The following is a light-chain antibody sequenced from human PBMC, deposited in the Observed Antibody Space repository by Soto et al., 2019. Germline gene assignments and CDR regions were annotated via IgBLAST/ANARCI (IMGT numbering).Light chain of an antibody. CDR1: QTVSGNY. Sequence: EIILTQSPGILSLSPGERATLSCRASQTVSGNYLAWYQQKPGQSPRLLIYGSSDRATGIPDRFSGSGSGTDFTLTINRVEPEDFAVYYCQQYGSSPPYTFGQGTTLEI. CDR2: GSS. V-gene: IGKV3-20*01. CDR3: QQYGSSPPYT. J-gene: IGKJ2*01.